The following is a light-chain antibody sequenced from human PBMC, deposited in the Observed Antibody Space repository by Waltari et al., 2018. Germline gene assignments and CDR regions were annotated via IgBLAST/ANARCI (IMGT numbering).Light chain of an antibody. V-gene: IGKV1-17*01. J-gene: IGKJ4*01. CDR1: QGIRND. CDR3: QHYDSPAVT. CDR2: AAS. Sequence: DIQMTQSPSSLSASVGDRVTITCRASQGIRNDLGWYQQKPGKAPKRLIYAASSLQSGVPSRFSGSGFETEFTLTITTLEADDCGVYFCQHYDSPAVTFGGGTRVEI.